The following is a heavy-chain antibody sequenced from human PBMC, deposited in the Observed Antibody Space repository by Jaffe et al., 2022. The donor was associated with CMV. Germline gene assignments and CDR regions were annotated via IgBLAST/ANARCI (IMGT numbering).Heavy chain of an antibody. CDR2: INHSGST. CDR3: AREGSPTVTTPDYYYYYMDV. J-gene: IGHJ6*03. Sequence: QVQLQQWGAGLLKPSETLSLTCAVYGGSFSGYYWSWIRQPPGKGLEWIGEINHSGSTNYNPSLKSRVTISVDTSKNQFSLKLSSVTAADTAVYYCAREGSPTVTTPDYYYYYMDVWGKGTTVTVSS. D-gene: IGHD4-4*01. CDR1: GGSFSGYY. V-gene: IGHV4-34*01.